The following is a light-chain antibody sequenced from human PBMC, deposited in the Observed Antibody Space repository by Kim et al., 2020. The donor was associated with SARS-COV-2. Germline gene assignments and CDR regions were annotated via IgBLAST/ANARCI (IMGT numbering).Light chain of an antibody. CDR2: GAS. CDR3: QKYNNWPPLT. V-gene: IGKV3-15*01. J-gene: IGKJ5*01. Sequence: EIVMTQSPATLSVSPGERATLSCRASQSVSSNLAWYQQKPGQAPRLLIYGASTRATGIPARFSGSGSGTEFTLTISSLQSEDFAVYYCQKYNNWPPLTFGPGTRLEIK. CDR1: QSVSSN.